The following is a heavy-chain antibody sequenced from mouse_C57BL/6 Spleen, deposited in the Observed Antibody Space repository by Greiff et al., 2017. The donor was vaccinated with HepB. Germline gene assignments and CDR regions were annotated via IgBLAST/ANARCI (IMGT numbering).Heavy chain of an antibody. CDR1: GYAFSSSW. D-gene: IGHD2-4*01. CDR3: ARGYDDYEPWLAY. Sequence: QVQLQQSGPELVKPGASVKISCKASGYAFSSSWMNWVKQRPGKGLEWIGRIYPGDGDTNYNGKFKGKATLTADKSSSTAYMQLSSLTSEDSAVYFWARGYDDYEPWLAYWGQGTLVTVSA. CDR2: IYPGDGDT. J-gene: IGHJ3*01. V-gene: IGHV1-82*01.